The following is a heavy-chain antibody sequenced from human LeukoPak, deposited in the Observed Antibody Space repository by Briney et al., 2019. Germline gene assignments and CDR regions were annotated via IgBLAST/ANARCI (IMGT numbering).Heavy chain of an antibody. V-gene: IGHV4-38-2*02. J-gene: IGHJ4*02. Sequence: PSETLSLTCTVSGYSISSGYYWGWIRRPPGKGLEWIGSIYHSGSTYYNPSLKSRVTISVDTSKNQFSLKLSSVTAADTAVYYCARGRVLLWNWGQGTLVTVSS. CDR1: GYSISSGYY. CDR2: IYHSGST. D-gene: IGHD3-10*01. CDR3: ARGRVLLWN.